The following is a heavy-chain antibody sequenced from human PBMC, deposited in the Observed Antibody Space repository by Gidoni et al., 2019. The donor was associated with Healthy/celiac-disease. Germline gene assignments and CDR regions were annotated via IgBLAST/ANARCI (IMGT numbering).Heavy chain of an antibody. J-gene: IGHJ5*02. Sequence: QVQLVESGGGVVQPGRSLSLSCAASGFTFGSYAMHWVRQAPGKGLDWVAVISYDGSNKYYADSVKGRFTISRDNSKNTLYLQMNSLRAEDTAVYYCAREYSSGWWLMWFDPWGQGTLVTVSS. D-gene: IGHD6-19*01. CDR3: AREYSSGWWLMWFDP. V-gene: IGHV3-30-3*01. CDR1: GFTFGSYA. CDR2: ISYDGSNK.